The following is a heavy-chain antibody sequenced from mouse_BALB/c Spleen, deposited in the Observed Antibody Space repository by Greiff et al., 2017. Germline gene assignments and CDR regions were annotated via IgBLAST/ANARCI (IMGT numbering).Heavy chain of an antibody. Sequence: VHVKQSGPELVKPGASVKMSCKASGYTFTSYVMHWVKQKPGQGLEWIGYINPYNDGTKYNEKFKGKATLTSDKSSSTAYMELSSLTSEDSAVYYCAMEYGNPFWLDYWGQGTTLTVSS. J-gene: IGHJ2*01. V-gene: IGHV1-14*01. CDR2: INPYNDGT. D-gene: IGHD2-10*02. CDR3: AMEYGNPFWLDY. CDR1: GYTFTSYV.